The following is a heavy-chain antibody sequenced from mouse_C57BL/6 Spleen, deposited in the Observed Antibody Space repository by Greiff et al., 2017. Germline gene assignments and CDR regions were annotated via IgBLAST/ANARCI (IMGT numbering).Heavy chain of an antibody. D-gene: IGHD1-1*01. CDR1: GFTFSSYG. CDR3: SSLNYYGSISYYFDY. Sequence: EVKLLESGGDLVKPGGSLKLSCAASGFTFSSYGMSWVRQTPDKRLEWVATISSGGSYTYYPDSVKGLFTISRDNDKNTLYLQMSSLKSEDTAMYYCSSLNYYGSISYYFDYWGQGTTLTVSS. CDR2: ISSGGSYT. J-gene: IGHJ2*01. V-gene: IGHV5-6*01.